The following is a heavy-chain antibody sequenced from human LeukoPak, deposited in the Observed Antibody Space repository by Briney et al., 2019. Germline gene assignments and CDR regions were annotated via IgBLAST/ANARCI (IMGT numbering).Heavy chain of an antibody. D-gene: IGHD3-10*01. J-gene: IGHJ4*02. CDR2: INPNSGGT. Sequence: ASVKVSCKASGYTFTGYYMHWVRQAPGQGLEWMGWINPNSGGTNYAQKFQGSVTMTRDTSINTAYMDLSRLRSDDTAVYYCARMYYYGSGSYYSFDYWGQGTLVTVSS. CDR1: GYTFTGYY. CDR3: ARMYYYGSGSYYSFDY. V-gene: IGHV1-2*02.